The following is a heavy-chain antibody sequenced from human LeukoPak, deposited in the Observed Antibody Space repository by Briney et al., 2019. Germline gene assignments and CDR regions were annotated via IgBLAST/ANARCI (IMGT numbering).Heavy chain of an antibody. D-gene: IGHD5-18*01. V-gene: IGHV5-51*01. CDR1: GYSFTTYW. J-gene: IGHJ4*02. CDR3: ARGYGFDY. Sequence: GESLKISCKASGYSFTTYWIGWVRQLPGKRLEWMGIIYTGDSHTIYSPSFQGQVTISADKSISTAYLQWSRLKASDTAMYYCARGYGFDYWGQGTLVTVSS. CDR2: IYTGDSHT.